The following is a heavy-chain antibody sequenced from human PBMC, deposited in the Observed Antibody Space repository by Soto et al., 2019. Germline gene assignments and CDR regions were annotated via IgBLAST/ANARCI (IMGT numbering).Heavy chain of an antibody. J-gene: IGHJ5*02. V-gene: IGHV3-15*01. CDR3: AEDAVYGDGVWRPES. CDR1: GISFTNSW. Sequence: GGSLRLSCELSGISFTNSWVSWVRQAPGKVLEWVGRSKGKTDNGATDYAAPVKGRFTISRDDSKTTLYLQMNSLKTEDTAVYYCAEDAVYGDGVWRPESWGQGTLVNVSS. CDR2: SKGKTDNGAT. D-gene: IGHD4-17*01.